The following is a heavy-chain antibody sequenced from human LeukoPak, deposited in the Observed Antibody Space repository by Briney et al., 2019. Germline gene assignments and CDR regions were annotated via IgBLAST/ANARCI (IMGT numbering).Heavy chain of an antibody. CDR1: GYTFTDYF. CDR3: ARGYYGSGSYYSYNWFDP. D-gene: IGHD3-10*01. V-gene: IGHV1-2*02. CDR2: INPNSGGT. J-gene: IGHJ5*02. Sequence: GASVKVSCKASGYTFTDYFMHWVRQAPRQGLEWMGWINPNSGGTNYAQKYQGRVTMTRDTSISTAYMELSRLRSDDTAVYYCARGYYGSGSYYSYNWFDPWGQGTLVTVSS.